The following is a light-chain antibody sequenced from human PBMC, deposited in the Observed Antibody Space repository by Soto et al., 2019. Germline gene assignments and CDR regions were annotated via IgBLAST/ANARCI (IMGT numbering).Light chain of an antibody. CDR2: DAS. Sequence: DIQMTQSPSTLSASVGDRVTITCRASQSISSWLAWYQQKPGKAPKLLIYDASSLESGVPSRFSGSGSGTEFTLTISSLQPYDFAYYYCQQYNSYPWTFGQGTKVEIK. J-gene: IGKJ1*01. CDR1: QSISSW. V-gene: IGKV1-5*01. CDR3: QQYNSYPWT.